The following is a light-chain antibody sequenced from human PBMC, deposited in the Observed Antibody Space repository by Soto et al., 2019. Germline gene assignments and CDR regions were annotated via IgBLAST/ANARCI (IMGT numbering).Light chain of an antibody. CDR3: QQYGSSPNT. CDR1: QSVSSSY. V-gene: IGKV3-20*01. Sequence: EIVLTQSPGTLSLSPGERATLSCRASQSVSSSYLAWYQQKPGQAPRLLIYGASSRATGIPDSFSGSGSGTDFTLTISRLEPEDFAVYYFQQYGSSPNTFGQGTKLEIK. CDR2: GAS. J-gene: IGKJ2*01.